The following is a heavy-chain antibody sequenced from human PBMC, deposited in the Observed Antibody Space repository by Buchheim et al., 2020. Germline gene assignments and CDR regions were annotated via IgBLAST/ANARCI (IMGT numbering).Heavy chain of an antibody. D-gene: IGHD1-26*01. J-gene: IGHJ4*02. V-gene: IGHV3-74*01. CDR3: ARGGLSGSLDY. CDR2: IHDDGIRS. Sequence: EVQLVESGGGLVQPGESLRLSCAASGFSFSPSWMLWVRQAPGKGLVWVAYIHDDGIRSNYADSVKGRFSISRDNANNALFLQMNSLRVEDTAVYYCARGGLSGSLDYWGQGTL. CDR1: GFSFSPSW.